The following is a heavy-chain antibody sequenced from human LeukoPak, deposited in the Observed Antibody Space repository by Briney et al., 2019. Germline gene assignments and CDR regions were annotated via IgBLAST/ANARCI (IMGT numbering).Heavy chain of an antibody. CDR3: AKGVGGSANYYYMDV. Sequence: GGSLRLSCAASGFTFSRCAMSWVRQAPGKGLEWVSGISDSGGSTYYADSVKGRFTISRDNSKNTLYLQMNSLRVEDTAVYYCAKGVGGSANYYYMDVWGKGTTVTVSS. CDR2: ISDSGGST. J-gene: IGHJ6*03. CDR1: GFTFSRCA. V-gene: IGHV3-23*01. D-gene: IGHD3-10*01.